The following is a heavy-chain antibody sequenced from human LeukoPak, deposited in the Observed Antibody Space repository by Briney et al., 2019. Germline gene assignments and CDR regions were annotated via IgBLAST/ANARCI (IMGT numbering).Heavy chain of an antibody. V-gene: IGHV3-23*01. J-gene: IGHJ3*02. CDR3: AKVRDTSGYYYVGAFDI. CDR2: ISGSGGNT. D-gene: IGHD3-22*01. Sequence: GGSLRLSCAASGFTFSSYAMRWVRHAPGKGLEWVSAISGSGGNTYYEDSVKGRFTTSRDNSKNTLYLQMNSLRAEDTAVYYCAKVRDTSGYYYVGAFDIWGQGTMVTVSS. CDR1: GFTFSSYA.